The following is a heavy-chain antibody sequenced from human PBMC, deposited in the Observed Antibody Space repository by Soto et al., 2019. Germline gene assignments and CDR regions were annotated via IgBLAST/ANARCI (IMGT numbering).Heavy chain of an antibody. CDR3: TRGQNLLYYYYGMDV. CDR1: GFTFSGSA. CDR2: IRSKANSYAT. V-gene: IGHV3-73*01. D-gene: IGHD2-15*01. J-gene: IGHJ6*02. Sequence: LRLSCAASGFTFSGSAMHWVRQASGKGLEWVGRIRSKANSYATAYAASVKGRFTISRDDSKNTAYLQMNSLKTEDTAVYYCTRGQNLLYYYYGMDVWGQGPTVTVSS.